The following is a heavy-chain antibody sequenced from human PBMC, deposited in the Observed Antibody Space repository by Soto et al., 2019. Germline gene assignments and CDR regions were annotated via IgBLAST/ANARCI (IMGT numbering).Heavy chain of an antibody. CDR1: GFTFSSYG. CDR3: ARGCTMVRGVIISAFDI. J-gene: IGHJ3*02. CDR2: IWYDGSNK. D-gene: IGHD3-10*01. V-gene: IGHV3-33*01. Sequence: GGSLRLSCAASGFTFSSYGMHWVRQAPGKGLEWVAVIWYDGSNKYYADSVKGRFTISRDNSKNTLYLQMNSLRAEDTAVYYCARGCTMVRGVIISAFDIWGQGTMVTVSS.